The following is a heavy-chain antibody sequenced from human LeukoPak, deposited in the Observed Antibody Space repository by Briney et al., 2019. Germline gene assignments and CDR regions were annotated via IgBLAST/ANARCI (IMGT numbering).Heavy chain of an antibody. CDR1: GFTFTYAW. CDR2: VNTRADGGTT. D-gene: IGHD3-16*02. CDR3: TTELFMITFGGVIVP. Sequence: GGSLRLSCAASGFTFTYAWMSWVRPAPGRGLEWLGRVNTRADGGTTEYAAPVKGRFTISRDDSKNTLYLQMNSLKTEDTAVYYCTTELFMITFGGVIVPWGQGTLVTVSS. J-gene: IGHJ5*02. V-gene: IGHV3-15*01.